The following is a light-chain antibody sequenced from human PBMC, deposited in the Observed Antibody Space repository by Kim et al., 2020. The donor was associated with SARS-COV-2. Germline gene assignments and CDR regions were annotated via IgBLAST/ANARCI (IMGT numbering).Light chain of an antibody. Sequence: SPGERVSLSCRASQSVRINLAWYQQKPGQAPRLLIYGASTRATAIPARFSGSGSGTGFTLTISSLQSEDFAVYYCLQYDDWPPWTFGQGTKVDIK. V-gene: IGKV3-15*01. CDR3: LQYDDWPPWT. CDR1: QSVRIN. J-gene: IGKJ1*01. CDR2: GAS.